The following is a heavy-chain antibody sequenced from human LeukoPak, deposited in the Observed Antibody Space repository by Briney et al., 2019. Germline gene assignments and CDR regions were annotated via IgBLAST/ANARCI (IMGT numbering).Heavy chain of an antibody. Sequence: SVKVSCKASGGTFSSYAISWVRQAPGQGLEWMGGIIPIFGTANYAQKFQGRVTITTDASTSTAYMELSSLRSEDTVVYYCARDLGRSTTGTTGWFDPWGQGTLVTVSS. CDR2: IIPIFGTA. CDR3: ARDLGRSTTGTTGWFDP. D-gene: IGHD1-1*01. CDR1: GGTFSSYA. V-gene: IGHV1-69*05. J-gene: IGHJ5*02.